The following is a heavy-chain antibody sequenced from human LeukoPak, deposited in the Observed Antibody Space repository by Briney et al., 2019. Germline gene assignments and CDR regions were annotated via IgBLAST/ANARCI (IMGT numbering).Heavy chain of an antibody. CDR1: GFTVSSNY. Sequence: QSGGSLRLSCAASGFTVSSNYMSWVRQAPGKGLEWVSVIYSGGSTYYADSVKGRFTISRDNSKNTLYLQMNSLRAEDTAVYYCARLALCYDYVWGSYTNYYFDYWGQGTLVTVSS. CDR3: ARLALCYDYVWGSYTNYYFDY. D-gene: IGHD3-16*01. V-gene: IGHV3-53*01. CDR2: IYSGGST. J-gene: IGHJ4*02.